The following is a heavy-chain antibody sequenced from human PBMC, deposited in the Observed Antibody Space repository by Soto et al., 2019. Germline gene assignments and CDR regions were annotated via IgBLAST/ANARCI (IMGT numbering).Heavy chain of an antibody. J-gene: IGHJ6*02. CDR1: GFTFSDFG. CDR3: AKAPFRRPYYFYGMDV. CDR2: ISEDAETD. V-gene: IGHV3-30*18. D-gene: IGHD3-10*01. Sequence: QVRLVESGGGVVQPGGSLRLSCVASGFTFSDFGMHWVHQGAGKGLEWLAVISEDAETDFHADSVKGRFTVSRDNFKETLYLQMNSLTTDDSGVYFCAKAPFRRPYYFYGMDVWGQGTTVIVSS.